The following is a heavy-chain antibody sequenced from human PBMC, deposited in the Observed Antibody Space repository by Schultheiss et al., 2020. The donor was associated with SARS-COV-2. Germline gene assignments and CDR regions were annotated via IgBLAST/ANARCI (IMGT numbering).Heavy chain of an antibody. D-gene: IGHD2-15*01. Sequence: GESLKISCAASGFTFSSYDMHLVRQATGKGLEWVSAIGTAGDTYYPGSVKGRFTISRENAKNSLYLQMNSLRAGDTAVYYCARAKPLQGMDVWGQGTTVTVSS. V-gene: IGHV3-13*01. J-gene: IGHJ6*02. CDR1: GFTFSSYD. CDR3: ARAKPLQGMDV. CDR2: IGTAGDT.